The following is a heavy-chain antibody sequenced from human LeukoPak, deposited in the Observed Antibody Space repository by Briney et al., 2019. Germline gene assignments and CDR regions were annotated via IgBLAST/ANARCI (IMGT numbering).Heavy chain of an antibody. CDR1: GGSFSGYY. V-gene: IGHV4-34*01. J-gene: IGHJ5*02. CDR3: ARRGRYCSSTSCAWFDP. D-gene: IGHD2-2*01. CDR2: INHSGST. Sequence: SETLSLTCAVYGGSFSGYYWSWIRQPPGKGLEWIGEINHSGSTNYNPSLKSRVTISVDTSKNQFSLKLSSVTAADTAVYYCARRGRYCSSTSCAWFDPWGQGTLVTVSS.